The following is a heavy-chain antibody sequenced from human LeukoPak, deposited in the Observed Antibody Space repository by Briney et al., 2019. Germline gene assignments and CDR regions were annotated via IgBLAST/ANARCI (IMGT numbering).Heavy chain of an antibody. V-gene: IGHV3-21*01. CDR2: ISSSSSYI. CDR1: GFTFSSYS. Sequence: GGSLGLSCAASGFTFSSYSMNWVRQAPGKGLGWVSSISSSSSYIYYADSVKGRFTISRDNAKNSLYLQMNSLRAEDTAVYYCARVRGSSGYLYYFDYWGQGTLVTVSS. J-gene: IGHJ4*02. CDR3: ARVRGSSGYLYYFDY. D-gene: IGHD3-22*01.